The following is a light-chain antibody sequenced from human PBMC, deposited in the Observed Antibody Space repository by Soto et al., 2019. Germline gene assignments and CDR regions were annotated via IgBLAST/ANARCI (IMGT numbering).Light chain of an antibody. CDR3: QSYDSSLSALV. CDR2: DNS. J-gene: IGLJ2*01. V-gene: IGLV1-40*01. Sequence: QPVLTQPPSLSGAPGQRVTISCTGSTSNIGAGYDVYWYQQLPGTAPKLLIYDNSNRPSGVPDRFSGSKSGTSASLAITGLQAEDEADYYCQSYDSSLSALVFGGGTQLTVL. CDR1: TSNIGAGYD.